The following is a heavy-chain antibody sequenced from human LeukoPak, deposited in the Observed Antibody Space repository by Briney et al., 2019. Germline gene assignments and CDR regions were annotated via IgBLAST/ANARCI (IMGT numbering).Heavy chain of an antibody. Sequence: ASVKVSCKASGGTFSSYAISWVRQAPGQGLEWMGGIIPIFGTANYAQKFQGRVTITADESTSTAYMELSSLRSEDTAVYYCARAIIGPVAGNKFDYWGQGTLVTVSS. D-gene: IGHD6-19*01. CDR2: IIPIFGTA. V-gene: IGHV1-69*01. J-gene: IGHJ4*02. CDR3: ARAIIGPVAGNKFDY. CDR1: GGTFSSYA.